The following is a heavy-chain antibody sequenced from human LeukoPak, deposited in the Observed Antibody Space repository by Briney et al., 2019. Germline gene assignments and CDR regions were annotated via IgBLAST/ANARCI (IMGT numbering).Heavy chain of an antibody. CDR2: IWYDGNNK. D-gene: IGHD1-26*01. J-gene: IGHJ6*02. CDR1: GFTFSSYG. V-gene: IGHV3-33*01. Sequence: GGSLRLSCAASGFTFSSYGMHWVRQAPGKGLEWVAVIWYDGNNKYYADFVKGRFTISRDNSKNTLYLQLNSLRAEDTTVYNCARDRGSREDGMDVWGQGTTVTVSS. CDR3: ARDRGSREDGMDV.